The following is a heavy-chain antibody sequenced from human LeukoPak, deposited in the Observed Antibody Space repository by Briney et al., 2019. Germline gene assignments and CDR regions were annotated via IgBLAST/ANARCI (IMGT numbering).Heavy chain of an antibody. CDR1: GGSISSSSYY. Sequence: SETLSLTCTVSGGSISSSSYYWGWIRQPPGKGLEWIGTIYYSGNTYYNPSLKSRVTISVDTSKNQFSLKLSSVTAADTAVYYCARWEGTFHNFDYWGQGTLVTVSS. CDR2: IYYSGNT. J-gene: IGHJ4*02. D-gene: IGHD1-26*01. CDR3: ARWEGTFHNFDY. V-gene: IGHV4-39*01.